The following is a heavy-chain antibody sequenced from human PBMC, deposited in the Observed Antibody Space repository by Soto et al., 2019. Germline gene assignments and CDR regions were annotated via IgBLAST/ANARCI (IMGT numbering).Heavy chain of an antibody. CDR1: GFSLSTSGVG. J-gene: IGHJ6*02. CDR2: IFWDDDK. V-gene: IGHV2-5*02. CDR3: THHGYYSYGMDV. Sequence: QITLKESGPTLVKPTQTLTLTCTFSGFSLSTSGVGVGWIRQPPGKALEWLALIFWDDDKRYSPSLKSRLSITKGTSTNQVVLTMTNMDPVDAATYYCTHHGYYSYGMDVWGQGTTVTVSS.